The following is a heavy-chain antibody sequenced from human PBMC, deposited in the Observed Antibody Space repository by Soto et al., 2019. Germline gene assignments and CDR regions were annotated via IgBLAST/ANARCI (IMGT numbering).Heavy chain of an antibody. CDR1: GYFFTSYG. CDR3: ARDWTSPSCVSSSCPRGGWFDP. J-gene: IGHJ5*02. Sequence: EASVKVSCKASGYFFTSYGISWVRQAPGQGLEWMGWINPYNANTRYGEKVQGRVTMTTDTSSTVYMELTGLTSDDTAVYYCARDWTSPSCVSSSCPRGGWFDPWGQGTLVTVSS. CDR2: INPYNANT. V-gene: IGHV1-18*04. D-gene: IGHD2-15*01.